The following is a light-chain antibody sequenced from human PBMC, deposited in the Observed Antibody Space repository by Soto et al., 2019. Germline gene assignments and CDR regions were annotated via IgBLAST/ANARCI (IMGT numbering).Light chain of an antibody. CDR2: GAS. Sequence: EIVLTQSPGTLSLSPGERATLSCRASQSVSSSYLAWYQQKPGQAPRLLISGASSRATGIPDRFSGSGSGTDFTLTISRLEAEDFAVYYCQQYGSSPYTFDQGTKLEIK. CDR1: QSVSSSY. J-gene: IGKJ2*01. CDR3: QQYGSSPYT. V-gene: IGKV3-20*01.